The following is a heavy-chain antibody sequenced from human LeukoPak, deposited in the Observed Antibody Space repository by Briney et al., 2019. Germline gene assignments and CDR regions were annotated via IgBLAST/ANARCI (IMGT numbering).Heavy chain of an antibody. V-gene: IGHV1-2*02. Sequence: ASVKVSCKASGYTFTGHYMHWVRQAPGQGLEWMGWINPNSGGTNYAQKFQGRVTMTRDTSISTAYMELSSLRSEDTAVYYCARGARHSGTTGGYWGQGTLVTVSS. D-gene: IGHD1-26*01. CDR3: ARGARHSGTTGGY. CDR2: INPNSGGT. CDR1: GYTFTGHY. J-gene: IGHJ4*02.